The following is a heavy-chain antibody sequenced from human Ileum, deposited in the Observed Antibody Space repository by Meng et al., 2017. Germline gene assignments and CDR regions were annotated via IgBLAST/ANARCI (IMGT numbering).Heavy chain of an antibody. CDR1: GGSISNNNYY. V-gene: IGHV4-39*07. Sequence: QLQLQESGQGLVKPSEILSLTCTVSGGSISNNNYYWAWIRQPPGKGLEWIGRMSYSGSTYFNPSLKSRVAISVDTSNNQVSLKLSFVTAADTAVYYCARGGAVAGVWWYFDLWGRGTLVTVSS. CDR3: ARGGAVAGVWWYFDL. CDR2: MSYSGST. J-gene: IGHJ2*01. D-gene: IGHD6-19*01.